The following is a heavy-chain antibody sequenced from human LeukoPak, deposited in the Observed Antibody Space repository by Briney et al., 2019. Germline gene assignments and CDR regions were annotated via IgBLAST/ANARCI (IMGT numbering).Heavy chain of an antibody. CDR3: AREGGDTAMVTLYYFDY. V-gene: IGHV1-2*06. CDR2: INPNSGDT. Sequence: ASVKVSCKASGYTFTGYHMHWVRQAPGQGLEWMGRINPNSGDTNYAQKFQGRVTMTRDTSISTAYMELSRLRSDDTAVYYCAREGGDTAMVTLYYFDYWGQGTLVTVSS. J-gene: IGHJ4*02. D-gene: IGHD5-18*01. CDR1: GYTFTGYH.